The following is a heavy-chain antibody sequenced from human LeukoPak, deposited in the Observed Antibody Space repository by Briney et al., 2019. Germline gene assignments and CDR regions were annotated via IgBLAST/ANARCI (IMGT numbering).Heavy chain of an antibody. D-gene: IGHD2/OR15-2a*01. V-gene: IGHV3-74*01. CDR2: IINDGITT. J-gene: IGHJ3*01. Sequence: GSLRLSCAASGLTFHNTWMHRIRQAPGEGLVWVSRIINDGITTTYADSVKGRFTISRDNAKKTLYLQMNSLRADDTAVYYCAADGEYAFLVWGQGTMVTVSS. CDR3: AADGEYAFLV. CDR1: GLTFHNTW.